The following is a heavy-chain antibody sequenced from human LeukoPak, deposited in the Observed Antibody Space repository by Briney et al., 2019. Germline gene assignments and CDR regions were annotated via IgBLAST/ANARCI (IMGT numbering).Heavy chain of an antibody. CDR2: ISSSSTTI. CDR3: ARDHHRRLYDSQARDTFDF. D-gene: IGHD3-22*01. V-gene: IGHV3-48*01. Sequence: GGSLRLSCAASGFTFSSYSMNWVRQAPGKGLEWVSYISSSSTTIYYADFVKGRFTISRDNAKNSLYLQMNSLRAEDTAVYYCARDHHRRLYDSQARDTFDFWGQGTMVTVSS. J-gene: IGHJ3*01. CDR1: GFTFSSYS.